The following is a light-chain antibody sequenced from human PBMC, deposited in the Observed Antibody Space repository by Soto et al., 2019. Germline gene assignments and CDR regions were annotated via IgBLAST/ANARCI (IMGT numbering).Light chain of an antibody. CDR2: RDN. CDR1: SSNIGSNT. Sequence: QSVLTQPPSTSGTPGQRVTIYCSGSSSNIGSNTVNWYQQLPGTAPKLLIYRDNQRPSGVPDRFSGSKSGTSSSLAISGLQSEDEADYYCAAWDGSLKGYVFGTGTKLTVL. V-gene: IGLV1-44*01. J-gene: IGLJ1*01. CDR3: AAWDGSLKGYV.